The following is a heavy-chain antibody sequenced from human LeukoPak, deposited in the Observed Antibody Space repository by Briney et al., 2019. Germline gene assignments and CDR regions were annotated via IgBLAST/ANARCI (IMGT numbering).Heavy chain of an antibody. CDR2: INPHNGGT. CDR1: GYTFIDNY. Sequence: ASVTVSCKASGYTFIDNYIHWVRQAPGQGLEWMGWINPHNGGTKYALKFQGRVTMTSDRSTTTVYMEVTRLRSDDTAVFYCAREAASFGTSLGYMDVWGKGTTVTVSS. J-gene: IGHJ6*03. V-gene: IGHV1-2*02. CDR3: AREAASFGTSLGYMDV. D-gene: IGHD2-15*01.